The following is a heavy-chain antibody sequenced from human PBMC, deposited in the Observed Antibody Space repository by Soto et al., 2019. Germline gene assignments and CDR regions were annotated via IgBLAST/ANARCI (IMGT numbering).Heavy chain of an antibody. D-gene: IGHD3-3*01. J-gene: IGHJ6*03. V-gene: IGHV4-59*01. CDR1: GGSISSYY. Sequence: SETLSLTCTVSGGSISSYYWSWIRQPPGKGLEWIGYIYYSGSTNYNPSLKSRVTISVDTSKNQFSLKLSSVTAADTAVYYCARVAQPYYDFWSGYYGGMSGYYYYYYMDVWGKGTTVTVSS. CDR2: IYYSGST. CDR3: ARVAQPYYDFWSGYYGGMSGYYYYYYMDV.